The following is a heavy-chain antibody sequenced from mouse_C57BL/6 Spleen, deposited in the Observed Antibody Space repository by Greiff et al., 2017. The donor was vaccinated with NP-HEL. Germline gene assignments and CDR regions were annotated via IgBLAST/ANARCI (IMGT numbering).Heavy chain of an antibody. CDR3: ARVGMSELEYFDY. CDR1: GYAFTNYL. D-gene: IGHD1-3*01. V-gene: IGHV1-54*01. CDR2: INPGSGGT. Sequence: VQLQQSGAELVRPGTSVKVSCKASGYAFTNYLIEWVKQRPGQGLEWIGVINPGSGGTNYNEKFKGKATLTADKSSSTAYMQLSSLTSEDSAVYFCARVGMSELEYFDYWGQGTTLTVSS. J-gene: IGHJ2*01.